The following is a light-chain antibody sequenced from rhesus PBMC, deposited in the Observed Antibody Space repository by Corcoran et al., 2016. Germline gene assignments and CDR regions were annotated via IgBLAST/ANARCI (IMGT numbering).Light chain of an antibody. Sequence: EIVMTQSPATLSLSPGERATLSCRASQSVSSYVAWYQQKPEQAPRLLIYGASTRATGIPDRFSGSGSGTDFTLIISSLEPEDVEVYYYQQYNNWNTFGGGTKVEIK. CDR1: QSVSSY. CDR2: GAS. V-gene: IGKV3S9*01. CDR3: QQYNNWNT. J-gene: IGKJ4*01.